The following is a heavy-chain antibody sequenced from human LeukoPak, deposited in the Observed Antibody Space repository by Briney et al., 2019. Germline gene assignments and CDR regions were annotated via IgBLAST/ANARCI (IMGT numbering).Heavy chain of an antibody. CDR2: IRYNGDNE. CDR1: GLPFSNYG. J-gene: IGHJ4*02. D-gene: IGHD3-3*01. Sequence: PGGSLRLSCAASGLPFSNYGMHWVRQAPGKGLEWVAFIRYNGDNEFYADSVKGRFTISRDNSKNTLYLQMISLRAEDTAVYYCAKDRDEDFWSGYIDYWGQGTLVTVSS. V-gene: IGHV3-30*02. CDR3: AKDRDEDFWSGYIDY.